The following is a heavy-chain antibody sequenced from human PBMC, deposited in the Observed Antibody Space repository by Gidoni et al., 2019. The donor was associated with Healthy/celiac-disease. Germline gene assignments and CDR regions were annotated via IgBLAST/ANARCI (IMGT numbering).Heavy chain of an antibody. D-gene: IGHD6-19*01. CDR1: GYTFTSSY. Sequence: QVQLVQSGAEVKKPGASVKVSCKASGYTFTSSYMHWVRQAPGQGLGWMGIINPSGGSTSYAQKFQGRVTMTRDTSTSTVYMELSSLRSEDTAVYYCARADSAWGIAVAGPQEDWGQGTLVTVSS. V-gene: IGHV1-46*01. CDR2: INPSGGST. CDR3: ARADSAWGIAVAGPQED. J-gene: IGHJ4*02.